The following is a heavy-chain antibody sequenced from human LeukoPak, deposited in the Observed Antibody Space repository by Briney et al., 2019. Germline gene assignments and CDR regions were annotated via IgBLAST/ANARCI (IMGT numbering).Heavy chain of an antibody. V-gene: IGHV4-39*01. CDR2: IHYSGST. J-gene: IGHJ4*02. CDR3: ARLGSGWFDY. D-gene: IGHD6-19*01. CDR1: GGSISSGSYY. Sequence: SSETLSLTCTVSGGSISSGSYYWGWIRQPPGKGLEWIGSIHYSGSTYYNPSLKSRVTISVDTSKNQFSLKLSSVTAADTAVYYCARLGSGWFDYWGQGTLVTVSS.